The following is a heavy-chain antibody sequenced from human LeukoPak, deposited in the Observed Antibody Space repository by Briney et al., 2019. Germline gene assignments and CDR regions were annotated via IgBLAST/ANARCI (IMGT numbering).Heavy chain of an antibody. CDR1: GYSFTGYD. CDR3: ARDIGLGTTVTTDYYYYCYMDV. CDR2: INTDNGDT. D-gene: IGHD4-17*01. Sequence: ASVKVSCKAAGYSFTGYDINWVRQATGQGLEWMGWINTDNGDTGYTQTFQGRVTMTRDTSISTAYMQLNGLTSEDTAVYYCARDIGLGTTVTTDYYYYCYMDVWGKGTTVTISS. V-gene: IGHV1-8*01. J-gene: IGHJ6*03.